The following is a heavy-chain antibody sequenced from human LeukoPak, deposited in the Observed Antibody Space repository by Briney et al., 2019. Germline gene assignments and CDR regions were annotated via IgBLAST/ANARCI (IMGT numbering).Heavy chain of an antibody. D-gene: IGHD3-16*01. CDR3: ARLGDYVWGSLDY. V-gene: IGHV3-66*01. CDR2: IYSDGTA. Sequence: GGSLRLSCVGSGFTVSSNYMTWVRQAPGKGLEWVSVIYSDGTANYADSVKGRFTISRDNTKNTLYLLMNSLRAEDTAVYYCARLGDYVWGSLDYWGQGTLVTVSS. J-gene: IGHJ4*02. CDR1: GFTVSSNY.